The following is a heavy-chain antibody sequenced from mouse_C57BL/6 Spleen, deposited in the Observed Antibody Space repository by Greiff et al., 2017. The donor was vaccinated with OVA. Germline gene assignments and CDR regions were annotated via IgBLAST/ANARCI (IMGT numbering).Heavy chain of an antibody. CDR2: IHPNSGST. J-gene: IGHJ2*01. CDR3: ARSGLLYFDY. V-gene: IGHV1-64*01. D-gene: IGHD2-3*01. CDR1: GYTFTSYW. Sequence: QVQLQQSGAELVKPGASVKLSCKASGYTFTSYWMHWVKQRPGQGLEWIGMIHPNSGSTNYNEKFKSKATLTVDKSSSTAYMQLSSLTSEDSAVYYCARSGLLYFDYWGQGTTLTVSS.